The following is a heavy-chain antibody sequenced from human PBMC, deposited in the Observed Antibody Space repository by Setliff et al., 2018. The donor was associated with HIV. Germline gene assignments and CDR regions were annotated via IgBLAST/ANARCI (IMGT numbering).Heavy chain of an antibody. CDR1: GGTFSDYA. CDR2: INAGYGNT. V-gene: IGHV1-8*03. J-gene: IGHJ6*03. Sequence: ASVKVSCKASGGTFSDYAISWVRQAPGQGLEWMGWINAGYGNTKYSQKFQGRVTITRNTSISTAYMELSSLRSEDTAVFYCARGVRDYFDYAWSTYRLGYYMDVWGKGIPVTVSS. CDR3: ARGVRDYFDYAWSTYRLGYYMDV. D-gene: IGHD3-16*02.